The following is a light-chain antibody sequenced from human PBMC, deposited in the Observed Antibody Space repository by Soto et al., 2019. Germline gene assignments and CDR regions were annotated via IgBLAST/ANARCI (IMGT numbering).Light chain of an antibody. CDR3: KSYAGSNTYG. J-gene: IGLJ1*01. Sequence: QSALTQPPSASGSPGQSVTISCTGTKNDIGVYDFVSWYQHHPGKAPRLIIYEVVQRPSGVPDRFSGSKSGNTASLTVSGLQAADEGDYFCKSYAGSNTYGFGSGTKLTV. CDR1: KNDIGVYDF. CDR2: EVV. V-gene: IGLV2-8*01.